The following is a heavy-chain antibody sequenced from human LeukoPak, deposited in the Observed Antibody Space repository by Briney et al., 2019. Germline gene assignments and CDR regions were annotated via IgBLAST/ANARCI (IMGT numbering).Heavy chain of an antibody. J-gene: IGHJ5*02. CDR3: ARDGNYGDYGRQRWFDP. Sequence: SVKVSCKASGGTFSSYAISWVRQAPGQGLEWMGGIIPIFGTANYAQKFQGRVTITADESTSTAYMELSSLRSEDTAVYYCARDGNYGDYGRQRWFDPWGQGTLVTVSS. V-gene: IGHV1-69*13. CDR1: GGTFSSYA. CDR2: IIPIFGTA. D-gene: IGHD4-17*01.